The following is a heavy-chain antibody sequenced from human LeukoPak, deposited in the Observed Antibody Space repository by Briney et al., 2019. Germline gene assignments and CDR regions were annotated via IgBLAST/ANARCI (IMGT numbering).Heavy chain of an antibody. Sequence: SETLSLTCTVSGGSISSYYWSWIRQPPGKGLEWIGYIYYSGSTNYNPSLYSRVTISVDTSKKQFSLKLSSVTAADTAVYYCARAISYYDSSGYYSDWGQGTLVTVSS. CDR2: IYYSGST. CDR3: ARAISYYDSSGYYSD. J-gene: IGHJ4*02. V-gene: IGHV4-59*01. CDR1: GGSISSYY. D-gene: IGHD3-22*01.